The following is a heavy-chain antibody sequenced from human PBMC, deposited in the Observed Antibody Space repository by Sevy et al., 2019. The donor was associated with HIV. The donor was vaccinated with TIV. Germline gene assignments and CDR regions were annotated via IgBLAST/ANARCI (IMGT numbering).Heavy chain of an antibody. CDR2: INHSGST. CDR3: ARGLYSGSYYSPEEYYFDY. CDR1: GGSFSGYY. Sequence: SETLSLTCAVYGGSFSGYYWSWIRQPPGKGLEWIGEINHSGSTNYNPSLKSRVTISVDTSKNQFSLKLSSVTTADTAVYYCARGLYSGSYYSPEEYYFDYWGQGTLVTVSS. J-gene: IGHJ4*02. D-gene: IGHD1-26*01. V-gene: IGHV4-34*01.